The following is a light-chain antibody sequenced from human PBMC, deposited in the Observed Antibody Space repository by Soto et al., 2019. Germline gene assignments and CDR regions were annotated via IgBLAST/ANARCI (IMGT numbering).Light chain of an antibody. J-gene: IGLJ1*01. CDR2: VNS. V-gene: IGLV1-40*01. CDR1: SSNIGAGYD. Sequence: QSVLTQPPSVSGAPGQRVTISCTGSSSNIGAGYDVHWYQQLPGTAPKLLIYVNSNWPSGVPDRFSGSKSGTSASLAITGLQAEDEADYYCQSYDSSLSGYVFGTGTKVTVL. CDR3: QSYDSSLSGYV.